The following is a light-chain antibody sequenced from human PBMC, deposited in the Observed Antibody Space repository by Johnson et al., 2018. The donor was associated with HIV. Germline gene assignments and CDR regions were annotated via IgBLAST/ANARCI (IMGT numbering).Light chain of an antibody. CDR3: ATWDSSLRPRGV. CDR1: SSNIGNNY. J-gene: IGLJ1*01. Sequence: QSVLTQPPSVSAAPGQKVTISCSGNSSNIGNNYVSWYQQLPGTGPKLLIYENNKRPSGIPDRFSGSKSGTSAPLAITGLQPGDEAAYYCATWDSSLRPRGVFGTGTKVTVL. V-gene: IGLV1-51*02. CDR2: ENN.